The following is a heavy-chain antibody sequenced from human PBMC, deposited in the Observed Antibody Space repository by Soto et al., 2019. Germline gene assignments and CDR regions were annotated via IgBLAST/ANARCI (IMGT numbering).Heavy chain of an antibody. CDR3: ASEAATY. D-gene: IGHD2-15*01. V-gene: IGHV5-51*01. CDR1: GYSLSDYW. J-gene: IGHJ4*02. CDR2: IYPGDSET. Sequence: GESLKISRKGPGYSLSDYWIGWVRQMPGKGLEWMGIIYPGDSETRYSPSVQGQVTISADKSISTVYLQWSSLKASDTAMYYCASEAATYWGQGTLVTVSS.